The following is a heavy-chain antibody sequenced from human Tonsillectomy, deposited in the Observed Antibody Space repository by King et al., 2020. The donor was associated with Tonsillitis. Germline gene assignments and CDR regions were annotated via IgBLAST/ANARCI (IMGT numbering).Heavy chain of an antibody. CDR3: ARRGVVPVASPFDY. CDR2: IYYSGST. V-gene: IGHV4-39*01. J-gene: IGHJ4*02. D-gene: IGHD2-2*01. CDR1: GGSISSSSYY. Sequence: QLQESGPGLVKPSETLSLTCTVSGGSISSSSYYWGWIRQPPGKGLEWIGSIYYSGSTYYNPSLKSRVTISVDTSKNQFSLKLISVTAADTALYYCARRGVVPVASPFDYWGQGTLVTVSS.